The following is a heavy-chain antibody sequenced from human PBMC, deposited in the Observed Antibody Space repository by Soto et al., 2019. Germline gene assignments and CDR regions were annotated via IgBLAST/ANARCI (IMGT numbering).Heavy chain of an antibody. J-gene: IGHJ3*02. V-gene: IGHV3-53*01. CDR1: GFTVSSNY. CDR2: IYSGGST. Sequence: GGSLRLSCAASGFTVSSNYMSWVRQAPGKGLEWVSVIYSGGSTYYADSVKGRFTISRDNSKNTLYLQMNSLRAEDTAVYYCARRYYDFWSGYYKDAFDIWGQGTMVTVSS. CDR3: ARRYYDFWSGYYKDAFDI. D-gene: IGHD3-3*01.